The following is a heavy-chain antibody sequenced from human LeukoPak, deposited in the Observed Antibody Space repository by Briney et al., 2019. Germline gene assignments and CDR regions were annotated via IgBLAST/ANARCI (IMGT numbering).Heavy chain of an antibody. CDR3: ARLLVGATLDAFDI. Sequence: SETLSLTCAVYGGSFSGYYWSWIRQPPGKGLEWIGEINHSGSTNYNPSLKSRVTISVDTSKNQFSLKLSSVTAADTAVYYCARLLVGATLDAFDIWGQGTMVTVSS. CDR1: GGSFSGYY. V-gene: IGHV4-34*01. CDR2: INHSGST. J-gene: IGHJ3*02. D-gene: IGHD1-26*01.